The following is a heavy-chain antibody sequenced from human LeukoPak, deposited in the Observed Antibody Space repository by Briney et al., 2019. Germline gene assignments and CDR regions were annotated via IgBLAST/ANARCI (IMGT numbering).Heavy chain of an antibody. J-gene: IGHJ5*02. V-gene: IGHV1-2*04. D-gene: IGHD6-19*01. Sequence: ASVKVSCKASGYTFTGYYMHWVRQAPGQGLEWMGWINPNSGGTNYAQKFQGWVTMTRDTSISTAYMELSRLRSDDTAVYYCARDQGSSGLGFDPWGQGTLVTVSS. CDR2: INPNSGGT. CDR1: GYTFTGYY. CDR3: ARDQGSSGLGFDP.